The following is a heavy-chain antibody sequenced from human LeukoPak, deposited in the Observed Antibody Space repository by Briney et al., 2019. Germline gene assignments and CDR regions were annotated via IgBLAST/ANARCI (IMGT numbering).Heavy chain of an antibody. J-gene: IGHJ4*02. CDR1: GLTFSHYG. V-gene: IGHV3-30*18. Sequence: GGSLRLSCAASGLTFSHYGMHWVRQAPGKGLEWVAAISYDGNAKYYVDSVKGRFAISRDNARNTLYLQMSSLTGDDTAVYYCAKGRYYINDVPYPEFDYWGQGTLVTVSS. CDR3: AKGRYYINDVPYPEFDY. CDR2: ISYDGNAK. D-gene: IGHD3-10*01.